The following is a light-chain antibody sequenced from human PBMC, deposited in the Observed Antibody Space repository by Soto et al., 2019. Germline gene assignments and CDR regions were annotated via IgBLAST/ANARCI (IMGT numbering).Light chain of an antibody. J-gene: IGLJ1*01. CDR1: SSDVGGYNS. Sequence: QSALTQPRSVSGSPGQSVTVSCIGTSSDVGGYNSVSWYQEHPGKPPKLMIYDVIKRPSGVPDRFSGSKSGNTASLTISGLLAEDEADYYCCSYVGSYSYVFGTGTKVTVL. CDR2: DVI. V-gene: IGLV2-11*01. CDR3: CSYVGSYSYV.